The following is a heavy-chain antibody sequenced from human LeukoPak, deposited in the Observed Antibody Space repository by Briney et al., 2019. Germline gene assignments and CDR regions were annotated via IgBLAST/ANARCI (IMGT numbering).Heavy chain of an antibody. Sequence: SETLSLTCLVSGEPISSYYWSWIRQPPGKGLEWIGYIYYSGSTYYNPSLKSRVTISVDTSKNQFSRKLSSVTAADTAVYYCARVDFPVGSDGDSTRCFDYWGQGTLVTVSS. D-gene: IGHD4-17*01. CDR2: IYYSGST. CDR3: ARVDFPVGSDGDSTRCFDY. CDR1: GEPISSYY. V-gene: IGHV4-30-4*08. J-gene: IGHJ4*02.